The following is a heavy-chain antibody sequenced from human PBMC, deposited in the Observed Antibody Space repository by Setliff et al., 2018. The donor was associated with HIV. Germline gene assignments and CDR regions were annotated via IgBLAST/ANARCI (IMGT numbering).Heavy chain of an antibody. CDR2: IIPILGVA. V-gene: IGHV1-69*04. D-gene: IGHD4-17*01. J-gene: IGHJ3*02. CDR3: ASPTTVTGDAFDI. Sequence: SVKVSCKASGGTFSTYAISWVRQAPGQGLDWMGRIIPILGVANYAQRFQGKVTITADKSTSTAYMELTSLRFDDTAVYYCASPTTVTGDAFDIWGQGTMVTVSS. CDR1: GGTFSTYA.